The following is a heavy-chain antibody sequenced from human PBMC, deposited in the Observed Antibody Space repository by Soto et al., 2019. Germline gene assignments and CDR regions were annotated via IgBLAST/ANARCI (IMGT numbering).Heavy chain of an antibody. D-gene: IGHD3-10*01. CDR1: GYTFTSHG. Sequence: QVQLVQSGAEVKKPGASVTVSCKASGYTFTSHGISWVRQAPGQGLEWMGWISTYNGNTNYAQKLPGRVTMTTDTSTTTAYMELRSLRSDDTAVYYCARDAGVTIYTRDTFDMWGQGTVVTVSS. CDR2: ISTYNGNT. J-gene: IGHJ3*02. V-gene: IGHV1-18*01. CDR3: ARDAGVTIYTRDTFDM.